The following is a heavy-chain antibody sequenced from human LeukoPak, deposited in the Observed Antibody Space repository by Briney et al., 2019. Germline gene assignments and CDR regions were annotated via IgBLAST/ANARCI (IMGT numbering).Heavy chain of an antibody. CDR1: GFTFSNYD. J-gene: IGHJ3*02. V-gene: IGHV3-48*03. Sequence: GGSLRLSCAASGFTFSNYDMNWVRQAPGKGLEWVSSISRSGSAIYYADSVKGRFTISRDNSKNSLYLQMNSLRAEDTAVYYCARQALIGADAFDTWGQGTMVTVSS. CDR2: ISRSGSAI. CDR3: ARQALIGADAFDT. D-gene: IGHD7-27*01.